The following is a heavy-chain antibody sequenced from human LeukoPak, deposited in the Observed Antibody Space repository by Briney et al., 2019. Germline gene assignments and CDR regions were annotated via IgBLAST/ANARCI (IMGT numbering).Heavy chain of an antibody. CDR3: AGQPMMRFGRFDP. Sequence: SETLSLTCTVSGGSISSHYWSWVRQPPGKGLEWIGYIYYSGSTNYNPSLKSRVTISVDTSKNQFSLKLSSVTAADTAVYYCAGQPMMRFGRFDPWAEGTVVSVSS. J-gene: IGHJ5*02. V-gene: IGHV4-59*11. CDR1: GGSISSHY. D-gene: IGHD3-16*01. CDR2: IYYSGST.